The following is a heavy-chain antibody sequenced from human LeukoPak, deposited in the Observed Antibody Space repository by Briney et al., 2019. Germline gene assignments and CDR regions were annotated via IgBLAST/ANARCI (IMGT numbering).Heavy chain of an antibody. V-gene: IGHV3-23*01. CDR2: ISGSGANT. Sequence: GGSLRLSCAASGFTFNNYAMSWVRQAPGKGLEWVSVISGSGANTYYADSVKGRFTITRDNSKNTLYLQMNSLRAGDTAVYYCANEVPHFDYWGQGTLVTVSS. CDR3: ANEVPHFDY. CDR1: GFTFNNYA. J-gene: IGHJ4*02. D-gene: IGHD2-2*01.